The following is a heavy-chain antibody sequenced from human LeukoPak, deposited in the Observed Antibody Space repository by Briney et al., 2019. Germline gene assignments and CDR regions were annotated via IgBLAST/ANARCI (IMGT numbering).Heavy chain of an antibody. V-gene: IGHV1-8*01. D-gene: IGHD5-24*01. Sequence: ASVKVSCKASGYTFTSYDINWVRQATGQGLEWMGWMNPNSGNTGYAQKFQGRVTMTRNTSISTAYMELSSLRSEDTAVYYCASLQMLNYYYYYGMDVWGQGTTVTVSS. J-gene: IGHJ6*02. CDR2: MNPNSGNT. CDR1: GYTFTSYD. CDR3: ASLQMLNYYYYYGMDV.